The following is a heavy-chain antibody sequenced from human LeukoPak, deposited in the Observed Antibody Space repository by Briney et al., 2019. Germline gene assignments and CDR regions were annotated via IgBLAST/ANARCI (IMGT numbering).Heavy chain of an antibody. Sequence: ASVKVSCKASGYTFTTYAMHWLRQAPGQRLEWMGWINAGNGNTKYSQKFRGRVTITRDTSASTAYMELSSLTSEDTAVYYCGRDRGRDQKSTFDRWGQGTLVTVSS. V-gene: IGHV1-3*01. J-gene: IGHJ4*02. CDR2: INAGNGNT. D-gene: IGHD5-24*01. CDR1: GYTFTTYA. CDR3: GRDRGRDQKSTFDR.